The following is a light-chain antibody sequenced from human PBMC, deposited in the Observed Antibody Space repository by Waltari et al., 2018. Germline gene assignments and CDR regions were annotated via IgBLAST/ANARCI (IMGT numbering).Light chain of an antibody. J-gene: IGLJ2*01. Sequence: QSALTQPASVSGSPGQSITISCTGTSSDVGSYNLVTWYQQYPGKAPKLMIYEVSKRPSGVPNRFSGSKSGNTASLTISGLQAEDEADYYCCSYASSGTGVFGGGTKVTVL. CDR2: EVS. V-gene: IGLV2-23*02. CDR1: SSDVGSYNL. CDR3: CSYASSGTGV.